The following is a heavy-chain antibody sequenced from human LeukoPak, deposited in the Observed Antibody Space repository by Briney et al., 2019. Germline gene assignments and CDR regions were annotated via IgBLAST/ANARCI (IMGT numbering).Heavy chain of an antibody. Sequence: SETLSLTCAVSGYSITSSSWWGWIRQPPGKGLEWIGYIYHSGTTYYNPSLQSRVTMSVDTSRNQFSLKLSSVTAVDTAAYYCARKENVYYYFDYWGQGTLVTVSS. V-gene: IGHV4-28*01. CDR1: GYSITSSSW. CDR3: ARKENVYYYFDY. CDR2: IYHSGTT. D-gene: IGHD3-10*01. J-gene: IGHJ4*02.